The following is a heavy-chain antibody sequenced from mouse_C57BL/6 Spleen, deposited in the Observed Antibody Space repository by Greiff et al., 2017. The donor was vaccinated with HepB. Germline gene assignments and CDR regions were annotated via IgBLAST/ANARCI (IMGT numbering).Heavy chain of an antibody. CDR2: ISYDGSN. V-gene: IGHV3-6*01. CDR1: GYSITSGYY. CDR3: ARRNYGNFLYAMDY. Sequence: EVQLVESGPGLVKPSQSLSLTCSVTGYSITSGYYWNWIRQFPGNKLEWMGYISYDGSNNYNPSLKNRISITRDTSKNQFFLKLNSVTTEDTATYYCARRNYGNFLYAMDYWGQGTSVTVSS. D-gene: IGHD2-1*01. J-gene: IGHJ4*01.